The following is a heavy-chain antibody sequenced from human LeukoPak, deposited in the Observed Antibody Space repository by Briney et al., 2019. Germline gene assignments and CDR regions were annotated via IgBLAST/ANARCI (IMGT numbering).Heavy chain of an antibody. CDR1: GYKFTAYY. Sequence: ASVRVSCKSSGYKFTAYYIHWIRQAPGQGLEWMGWVNPDSGDTNCTQKYQGRLTLTRDMSVTTVYMELSSLKSDDPAVYYCEGVWDASGWSNWFDPWGQGTLVTVSS. D-gene: IGHD6-19*01. V-gene: IGHV1-2*02. CDR3: EGVWDASGWSNWFDP. J-gene: IGHJ5*02. CDR2: VNPDSGDT.